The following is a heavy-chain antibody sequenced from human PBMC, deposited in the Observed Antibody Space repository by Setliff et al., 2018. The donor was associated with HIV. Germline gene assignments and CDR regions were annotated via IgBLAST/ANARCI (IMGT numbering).Heavy chain of an antibody. CDR2: LTPVIGIA. CDR1: GGMFSDYA. V-gene: IGHV1-69*10. Sequence: GASVKVSCKASGGMFSDYAINWVRQAPGQGLEWMGGLTPVIGIAVYAQKFQGRVTLTADTSTSTAYMDLSSLKSDDTAVYYCARDGYFDWLLFDYWGQGTLVTVSS. CDR3: ARDGYFDWLLFDY. J-gene: IGHJ4*02. D-gene: IGHD3-9*01.